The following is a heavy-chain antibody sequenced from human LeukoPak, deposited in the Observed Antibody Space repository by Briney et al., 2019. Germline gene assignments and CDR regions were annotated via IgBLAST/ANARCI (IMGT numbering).Heavy chain of an antibody. CDR2: ISASGVST. J-gene: IGHJ5*02. V-gene: IGHV3-23*01. CDR3: AKSLVGVFRGFDP. CDR1: GFTFSTYA. D-gene: IGHD2-8*01. Sequence: GSLGLSCATSGFTFSTYAMSWVRQAPGEGLEWVSAISASGVSTYSADSVKGRFTISRDNSKNTLYLQMNSLRAEDTAVYYCAKSLVGVFRGFDPWGQGTLVTVSS.